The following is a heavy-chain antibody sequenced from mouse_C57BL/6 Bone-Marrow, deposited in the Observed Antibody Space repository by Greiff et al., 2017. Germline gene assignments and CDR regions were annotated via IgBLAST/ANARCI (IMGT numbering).Heavy chain of an antibody. V-gene: IGHV1-76*01. CDR1: GYTFTDYY. D-gene: IGHD1-2*01. J-gene: IGHJ4*01. CDR3: ARARLRSPYYYAMDY. Sequence: VQLQQSGAELVRPGASVKLSCKASGYTFTDYYINWVKQRPGQGLEWIARIYPGSGNTYYNEKFKGKATLTAEKSSSTAYMQLSSLTSEDSAVYCWARARLRSPYYYAMDYWGQGASVTVAS. CDR2: IYPGSGNT.